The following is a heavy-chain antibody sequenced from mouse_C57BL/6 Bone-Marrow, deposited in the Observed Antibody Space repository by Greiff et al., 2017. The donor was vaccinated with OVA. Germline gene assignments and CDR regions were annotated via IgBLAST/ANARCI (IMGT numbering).Heavy chain of an antibody. CDR2: ISYDGSN. CDR1: GYSITSGYY. V-gene: IGHV3-6*01. CDR3: ARGGIDGYYPYAMDY. Sequence: EVHLVESGPGLVKPSQSLSLTCSVTGYSITSGYYWNWIRQFPGNKLEWMGYISYDGSNNYNPSLKNRISITRDTSKNQFFLKLNSVTTEDTATYYCARGGIDGYYPYAMDYWGQGTSVTVSS. J-gene: IGHJ4*01. D-gene: IGHD2-3*01.